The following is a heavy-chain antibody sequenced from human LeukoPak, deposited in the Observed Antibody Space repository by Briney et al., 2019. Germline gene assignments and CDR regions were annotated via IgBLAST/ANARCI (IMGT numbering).Heavy chain of an antibody. D-gene: IGHD3-3*01. J-gene: IGHJ4*02. V-gene: IGHV1-18*01. Sequence: ASVKVSCKASGYTFASHGISWVRQAPGQGLEWMEWISAYNGNTNYAQKLQGRVTMTTDTSTSTAYMELRSLRSDDTAVYYCARLSGDPQFFGVVTFFDYWGQGTLVTVSS. CDR3: ARLSGDPQFFGVVTFFDY. CDR2: ISAYNGNT. CDR1: GYTFASHG.